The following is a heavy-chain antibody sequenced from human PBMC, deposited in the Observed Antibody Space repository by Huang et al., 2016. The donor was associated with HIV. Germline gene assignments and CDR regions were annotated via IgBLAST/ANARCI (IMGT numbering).Heavy chain of an antibody. D-gene: IGHD3-3*01. J-gene: IGHJ4*02. Sequence: EVQLVESGGGLVQPGGSLSLSCGGSGVTFSNYGRSWVGQARGKGQEWVATINEDGSEKYMAESVTGRFNIYRENAKKSLYLQMRSVRPEDTAVYYCARVSSYYDFRSGGYRSGCLDYWGQGTRVTVSS. CDR1: GVTFSNYG. CDR2: INEDGSEK. V-gene: IGHV3-7*02. CDR3: ARVSSYYDFRSGGYRSGCLDY.